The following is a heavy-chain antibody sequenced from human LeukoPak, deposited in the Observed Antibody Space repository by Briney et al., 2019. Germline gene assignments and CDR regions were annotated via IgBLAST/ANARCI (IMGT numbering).Heavy chain of an antibody. Sequence: GGSLRLSCAASGFTFSSYSMNWVRQAPGKGLEWVAVISYDGSNKYYADSVKGRFTISRDNSKNTLYLQMNSLRAEDTAVYYCAKDWGDGYNPFDYWGQGTLVTVSS. D-gene: IGHD5-24*01. CDR1: GFTFSSYS. J-gene: IGHJ4*02. CDR2: ISYDGSNK. V-gene: IGHV3-30*18. CDR3: AKDWGDGYNPFDY.